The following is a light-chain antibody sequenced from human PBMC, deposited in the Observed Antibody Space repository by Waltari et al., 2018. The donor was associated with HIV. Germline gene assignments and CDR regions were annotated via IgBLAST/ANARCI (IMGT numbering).Light chain of an antibody. CDR2: EVT. J-gene: IGLJ2*01. CDR1: TGDISDYNY. Sequence: QSALNQSPSASGSPGQSVNISCTGATGDISDYNYVSWYQQHSDRPPKLIIFEVTKRPSGVPDRFSGSKSGNTASLFVSGLQPEDEATYFCSSFAGTHKLFGGGTKLTVL. V-gene: IGLV2-8*01. CDR3: SSFAGTHKL.